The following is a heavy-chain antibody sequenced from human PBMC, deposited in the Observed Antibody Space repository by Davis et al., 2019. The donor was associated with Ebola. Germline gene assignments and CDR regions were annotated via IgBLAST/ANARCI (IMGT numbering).Heavy chain of an antibody. D-gene: IGHD7-27*01. CDR2: VYYSGST. CDR3: ARGTSGAEH. J-gene: IGHJ4*02. V-gene: IGHV4-59*01. Sequence: SETLSLTCTVSGGSISSYYWNWIRQPPGKGLEWIGYVYYSGSTNYNPSLKSRVTISVDTSKNQFSLKLRSVTAADTAVYYCARGTSGAEHWGQGTLATVSS. CDR1: GGSISSYY.